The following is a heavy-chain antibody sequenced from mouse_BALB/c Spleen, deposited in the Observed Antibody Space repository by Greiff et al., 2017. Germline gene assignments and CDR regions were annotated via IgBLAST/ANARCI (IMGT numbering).Heavy chain of an antibody. CDR3: ARVIYSSIYRYFDY. Sequence: QVQLQQSGAELVRPGSSVKISCKASGYAFSSYWMNWVKQRPGQGLEWIGQIYPGDGDTNYNEKFKGKATLTADKSSSTAYMQHSSLTSEDSAVYFCARVIYSSIYRYFDYWGQGTTLTVSS. CDR2: IYPGDGDT. CDR1: GYAFSSYW. V-gene: IGHV1-80*01. D-gene: IGHD1-1*01. J-gene: IGHJ2*01.